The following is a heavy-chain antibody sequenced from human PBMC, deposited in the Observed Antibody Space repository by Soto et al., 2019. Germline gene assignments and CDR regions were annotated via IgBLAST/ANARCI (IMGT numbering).Heavy chain of an antibody. CDR1: GGSFSGYY. J-gene: IGHJ6*02. CDR2: INHSGST. Sequence: PSETLSLTCAVYGGSFSGYYWSWIRQPPGKGLEWIGEINHSGSTNYNPSLKSRVTISVDTSKNQFSLKLSSVTAADTAVYYCARLGQRATTRNHYYYYYGMDVWGQGTTVTVSS. D-gene: IGHD6-25*01. V-gene: IGHV4-34*01. CDR3: ARLGQRATTRNHYYYYYGMDV.